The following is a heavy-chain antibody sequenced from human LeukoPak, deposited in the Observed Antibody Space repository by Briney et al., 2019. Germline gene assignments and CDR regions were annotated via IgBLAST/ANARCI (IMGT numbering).Heavy chain of an antibody. CDR3: ARPLFAMDV. D-gene: IGHD2-21*01. Sequence: PSETLSLTCTVSGGSISSSSYYWGWIRQPPGKGLEWIGSIYFSGSSYYNPSLRSRVTISVDTSKNQFSLRLTSVTAADTAVYYRARPLFAMDVWGQGTTVTVSS. V-gene: IGHV4-39*01. CDR2: IYFSGSS. CDR1: GGSISSSSYY. J-gene: IGHJ6*02.